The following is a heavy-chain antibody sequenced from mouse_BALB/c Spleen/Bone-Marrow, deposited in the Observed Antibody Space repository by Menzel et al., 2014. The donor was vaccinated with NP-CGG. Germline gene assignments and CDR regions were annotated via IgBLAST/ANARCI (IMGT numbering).Heavy chain of an antibody. D-gene: IGHD2-12*01. CDR2: INPYNGAT. Sequence: EVQLVESGPELVKPGASVKISCKASGYSFTGYYMHWVKQSHVKSLEWIGRINPYNGATSYNQNFKDKASLTVDKSSSTAYMELHSLTSEDSAVYYCASNDGGFAYWGQGTLVTVSA. CDR1: GYSFTGYY. J-gene: IGHJ3*01. CDR3: ASNDGGFAY. V-gene: IGHV1-31*01.